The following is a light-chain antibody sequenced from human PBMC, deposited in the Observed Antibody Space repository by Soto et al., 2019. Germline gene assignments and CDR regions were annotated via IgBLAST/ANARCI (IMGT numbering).Light chain of an antibody. CDR3: QQYDSYPLT. Sequence: TQITQPPSTLSASVGDSLSLTFRASRDIGTWLAWFQQKPGRAPNLLIYRASTLARGVPSRFSGSASGTEFTLTISSLLPDDFATYFCQQYDSYPLTFGGGTKVDI. CDR1: RDIGTW. J-gene: IGKJ4*01. CDR2: RAS. V-gene: IGKV1-5*03.